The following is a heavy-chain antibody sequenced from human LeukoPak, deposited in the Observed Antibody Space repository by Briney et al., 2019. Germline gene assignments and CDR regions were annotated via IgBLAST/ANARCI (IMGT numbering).Heavy chain of an antibody. CDR3: AGGRPGFFDY. CDR2: INPNSGGT. V-gene: IGHV1-2*04. D-gene: IGHD6-25*01. J-gene: IGHJ4*02. CDR1: GYTFTGYY. Sequence: GASVKVSCKASGYTFTGYYMHWVRQAPGQGLEWMGWINPNSGGTNYAQKFQGWVTMTRDTSTSTVYMELSSLRSEDTAVYYCAGGRPGFFDYWGQGTLVTVSS.